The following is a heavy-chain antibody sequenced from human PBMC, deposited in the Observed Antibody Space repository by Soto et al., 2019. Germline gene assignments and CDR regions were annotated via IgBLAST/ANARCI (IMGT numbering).Heavy chain of an antibody. Sequence: QVQLVESGGGVVQPGRSLRLSCAASGFTFSSYGMHWVRQAPGKGLEWVAVISYDGSNKYYADSVKGRFTISRDNSKNTLYLQMNSLRAEDTAVYYCAKSHSSGWNFDYWGQGTLVTVSS. V-gene: IGHV3-30*18. CDR2: ISYDGSNK. J-gene: IGHJ4*02. D-gene: IGHD6-19*01. CDR1: GFTFSSYG. CDR3: AKSHSSGWNFDY.